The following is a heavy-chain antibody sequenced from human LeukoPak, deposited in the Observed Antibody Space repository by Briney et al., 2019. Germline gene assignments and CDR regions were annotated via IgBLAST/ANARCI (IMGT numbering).Heavy chain of an antibody. Sequence: GASVKVSCKASGYTFTSYVISWVRPAPGQGLEWMGWISAYNGNTNYAQKLQGRVTMTTDTSTSTAYMELRSLRSDDTAVYYCAEDEGDSYGPDYGMDVWGQGTTVTVSS. CDR1: GYTFTSYV. CDR3: AEDEGDSYGPDYGMDV. J-gene: IGHJ6*02. CDR2: ISAYNGNT. D-gene: IGHD5-18*01. V-gene: IGHV1-18*01.